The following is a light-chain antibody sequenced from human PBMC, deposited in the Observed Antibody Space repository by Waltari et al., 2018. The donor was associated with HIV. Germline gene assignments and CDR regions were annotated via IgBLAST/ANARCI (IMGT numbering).Light chain of an antibody. Sequence: QSVLTQPPSVSAAPGQKVTISCSGSSSNIGSNYVSWYQQLPGTAPKRLIYYNNKRPSGITDRFSGSKSGTSVTLGITGRQTGDEAEYYGGTWDSSLSAYVVFGGGTKLTVL. CDR1: SSNIGSNY. CDR3: GTWDSSLSAYVV. V-gene: IGLV1-51*01. CDR2: YNN. J-gene: IGLJ2*01.